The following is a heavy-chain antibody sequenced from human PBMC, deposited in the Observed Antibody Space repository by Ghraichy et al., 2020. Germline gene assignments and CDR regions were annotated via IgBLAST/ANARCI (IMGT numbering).Heavy chain of an antibody. CDR1: GFTFSSYG. J-gene: IGHJ6*02. D-gene: IGHD6-13*01. CDR3: AKDYSSSWYQQYYYGMDV. CDR2: ISYDGSNK. Sequence: GGSLRLSCAASGFTFSSYGMHWVRQAPGKGLEWVAVISYDGSNKYYADSVKGRFTISRDNSKNTLYLQMNSLRAEDTAVYYCAKDYSSSWYQQYYYGMDVWGQGTTVTVSS. V-gene: IGHV3-30*18.